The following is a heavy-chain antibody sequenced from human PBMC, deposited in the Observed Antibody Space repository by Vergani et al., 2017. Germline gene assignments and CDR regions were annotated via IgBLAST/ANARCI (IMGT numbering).Heavy chain of an antibody. CDR1: GGSISSGSYY. CDR2: IYTSGST. CDR3: ARETGYSSAGRFDP. V-gene: IGHV4-61*02. J-gene: IGHJ5*02. D-gene: IGHD6-19*01. Sequence: QVQLQESGPGLVKPSQTLSLTCTVSGGSISSGSYYWSWIRQPAGKGLEWIGRIYTSGSTNYNPSLKSRVTISVDTSKNQFSLKLSSGTAADTAVYYCARETGYSSAGRFDPWGQGTLVTVSS.